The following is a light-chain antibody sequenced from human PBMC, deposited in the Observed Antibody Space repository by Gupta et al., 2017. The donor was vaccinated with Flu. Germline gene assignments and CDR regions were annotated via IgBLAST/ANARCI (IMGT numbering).Light chain of an antibody. CDR1: RANIGSKN. CDR3: AAWHDRLGCYL. CDR2: SDD. J-gene: IGLJ1*01. V-gene: IGLV1-44*01. Sequence: RVTISCSGSRANIGSKNVNWYQQDPGAAPKLLIYSDDQRPSGVPDRFSGSKSGTSASLAISGLQAEDEADYYCAAWHDRLGCYLLGIGTKLTVL.